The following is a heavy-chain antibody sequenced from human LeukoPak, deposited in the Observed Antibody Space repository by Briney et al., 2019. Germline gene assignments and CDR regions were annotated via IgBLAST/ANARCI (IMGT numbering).Heavy chain of an antibody. CDR1: GGSISSSSYY. CDR2: IYYSGST. J-gene: IGHJ4*02. V-gene: IGHV4-39*01. D-gene: IGHD3-10*01. Sequence: SETLSLTCTVSGGSISSSSYYWGWIRQPPGKGLEWIGSIYYSGSTYYNPSLKSRVTISVDTSKNQFSLKLSSVTAADTAVYYCARPWSTTVRGPIDYWGQGTLVTVSS. CDR3: ARPWSTTVRGPIDY.